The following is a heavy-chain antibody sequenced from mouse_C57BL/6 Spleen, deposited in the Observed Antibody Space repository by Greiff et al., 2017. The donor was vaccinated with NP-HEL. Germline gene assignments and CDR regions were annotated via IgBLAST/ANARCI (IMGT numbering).Heavy chain of an antibody. CDR2: ISSGSSTI. CDR1: GFTFSDYG. D-gene: IGHD2-12*01. CDR3: ARRTTTDAYYFDY. Sequence: EVKLMESGGGLVKPGGSLKLSCAASGFTFSDYGMHWVRQAPEKGLEWVAYISSGSSTIYYADTVKGRFTISRDNAKNTLFLQMTSLRSEDTAMYYCARRTTTDAYYFDYWGQGTTLTVSS. J-gene: IGHJ2*01. V-gene: IGHV5-17*01.